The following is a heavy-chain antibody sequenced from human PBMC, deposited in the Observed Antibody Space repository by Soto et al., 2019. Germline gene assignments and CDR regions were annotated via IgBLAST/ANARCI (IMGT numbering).Heavy chain of an antibody. CDR1: GFTFSNYW. J-gene: IGHJ4*02. D-gene: IGHD2-2*02. V-gene: IGHV3-7*01. CDR2: VNQDGSQI. Sequence: WGSLRLSCAVSGFTFSNYWMTWVRQAPGKGLEWVAYVNQDGSQIYYVDSLRGRFTISRDNAKNSLYLQMNSLRVDDTAVYYCARDRGPNTLDCWGKGTLVTVSS. CDR3: ARDRGPNTLDC.